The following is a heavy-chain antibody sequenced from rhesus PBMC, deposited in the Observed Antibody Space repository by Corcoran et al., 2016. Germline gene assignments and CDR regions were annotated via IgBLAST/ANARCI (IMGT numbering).Heavy chain of an antibody. CDR2: IYGSGSST. V-gene: IGHV4S11*01. CDR3: ARHSYCSSTYCSQMDNSLDV. CDR1: GGSISSNY. J-gene: IGHJ5-2*02. D-gene: IGHD2-15*01. Sequence: QVQLQESGPGLVKPLETLSLTCAVSGGSISSNYWSWIRQAPAKGREGIGVIYGSGSSTNYNPSLKSRVTLSVDTSKNQLSLKLSSVTAADTAVYYCARHSYCSSTYCSQMDNSLDVWGRGVLVTVSS.